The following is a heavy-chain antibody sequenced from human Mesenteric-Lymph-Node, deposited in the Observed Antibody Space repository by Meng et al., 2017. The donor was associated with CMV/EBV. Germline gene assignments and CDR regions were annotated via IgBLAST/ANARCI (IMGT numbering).Heavy chain of an antibody. Sequence: GESLKISCAASGFTFSSYAMGWVRQAPGKGLEWVSIISSSGGNAYYADSVKGRFTISRDNSKNTLYLQMNSLRAEDTAVYYCARVGQLYSGSYYYYYYGMDVWGQGTTVTVSS. CDR1: GFTFSSYA. J-gene: IGHJ6*02. CDR2: ISSSGGNA. CDR3: ARVGQLYSGSYYYYYYGMDV. D-gene: IGHD1-26*01. V-gene: IGHV3-23*01.